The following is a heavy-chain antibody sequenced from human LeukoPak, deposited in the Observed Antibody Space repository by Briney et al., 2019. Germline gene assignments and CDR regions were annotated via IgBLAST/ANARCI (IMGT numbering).Heavy chain of an antibody. D-gene: IGHD1-26*01. CDR1: GYTFTSYG. J-gene: IGHJ4*02. V-gene: IGHV1-18*01. CDR2: ISAYSGDT. Sequence: ASVKVSCKASGYTFTSYGISWVRQAPGQGLEWMGWISAYSGDTNYAQKFQGRATMTTDTSTSTAYMELRSLRSDDTAVYYCATSARGRASGSFYGYWGQGTLVTVSS. CDR3: ATSARGRASGSFYGY.